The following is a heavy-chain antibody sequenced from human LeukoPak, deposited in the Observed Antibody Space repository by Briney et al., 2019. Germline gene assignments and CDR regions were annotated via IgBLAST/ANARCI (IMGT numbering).Heavy chain of an antibody. J-gene: IGHJ6*04. CDR1: GFTFSSYW. V-gene: IGHV3-33*08. Sequence: PGGSLRLSCAASGFTFSSYWMSWVRQAPGKGLEWVAVIWYDGSNKYYADSVKGRFTISRDNSKNTLYLQMNSLRAEDTAVYYCARKKRSYSYHYSYGMDVWAKGTTVTVPS. CDR2: IWYDGSNK. D-gene: IGHD3-16*01. CDR3: ARKKRSYSYHYSYGMDV.